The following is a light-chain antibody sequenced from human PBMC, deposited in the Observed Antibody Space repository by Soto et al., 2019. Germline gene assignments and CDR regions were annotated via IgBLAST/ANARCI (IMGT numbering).Light chain of an antibody. J-gene: IGKJ5*01. V-gene: IGKV3-15*01. CDR1: QSVSSN. CDR3: QQYNNWPPIT. Sequence: EVVLTQSPGTLSFSPGDRATLSCRASQSVSSNLAWYQQKPGQAPRLLIYGASTRATGIPARFSGSGSGTEFTLTISSLQSEDFAVYYCQQYNNWPPITFGQGTRLEI. CDR2: GAS.